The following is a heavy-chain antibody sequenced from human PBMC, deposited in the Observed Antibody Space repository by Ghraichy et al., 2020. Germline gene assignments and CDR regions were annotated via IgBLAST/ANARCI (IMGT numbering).Heavy chain of an antibody. J-gene: IGHJ4*02. CDR3: ARDLAGAVAGMGASDY. CDR1: GYTFTSYY. D-gene: IGHD6-19*01. Sequence: ASVKVSCKASGYTFTSYYMHWVRQAPGQGLEWMGIINPSGGSTSYAQKFQGRVTMTRDTSTSTVYMELSSLRSEDTAVYYCARDLAGAVAGMGASDYWGQGTLVTVSS. V-gene: IGHV1-46*01. CDR2: INPSGGST.